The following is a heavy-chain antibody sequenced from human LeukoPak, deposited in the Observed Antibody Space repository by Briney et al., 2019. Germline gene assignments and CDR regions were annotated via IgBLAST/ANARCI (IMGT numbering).Heavy chain of an antibody. CDR1: GVSINSNTYF. CDR2: VYYSGST. D-gene: IGHD3-16*02. V-gene: IGHV4-39*07. CDR3: ARANYDYVWGSYRYDY. Sequence: SETLSLTCTVSGVSINSNTYFWGWLRQPPGKGLEWIGSVYYSGSTYYNPSLKSRVTISVDTSKNQFSLKLSSVTAADTAVYYCARANYDYVWGSYRYDYWGQGTLVTVSS. J-gene: IGHJ4*02.